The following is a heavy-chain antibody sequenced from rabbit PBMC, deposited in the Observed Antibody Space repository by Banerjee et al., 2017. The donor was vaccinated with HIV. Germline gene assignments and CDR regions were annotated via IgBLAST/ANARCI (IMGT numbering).Heavy chain of an antibody. Sequence: QEQLEESGGDLVKPGASLTLTCTTSGFSFSNNYWMCWVRQAPGKGLEWIACIYGGSSGSTYYASWAKGRFTISKTSSTTVTLQMTSLTAADTATYFCARDLAGVIGWNFNLWGQGTLVTVS. CDR3: ARDLAGVIGWNFNL. D-gene: IGHD4-1*01. CDR1: GFSFSNNYW. J-gene: IGHJ4*01. V-gene: IGHV1S45*01. CDR2: IYGGSSGST.